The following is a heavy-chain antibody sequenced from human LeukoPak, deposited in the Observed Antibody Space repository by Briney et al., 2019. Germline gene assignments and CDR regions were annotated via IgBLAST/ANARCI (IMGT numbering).Heavy chain of an antibody. D-gene: IGHD2-8*01. J-gene: IGHJ6*02. Sequence: GGSLRLSCAASGFTFSSYAMHWVRHAPGKGLECLAVISYEGSNKYYADSVTGRFTISRDNSKNTLYMQMNSLRAEDTAVYYCARGPERTGVGTRYYYDMDVWGQGTTVTVSS. CDR2: ISYEGSNK. CDR3: ARGPERTGVGTRYYYDMDV. V-gene: IGHV3-30-3*01. CDR1: GFTFSSYA.